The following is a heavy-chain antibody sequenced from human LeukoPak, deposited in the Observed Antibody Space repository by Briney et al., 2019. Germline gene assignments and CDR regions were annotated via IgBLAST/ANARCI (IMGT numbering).Heavy chain of an antibody. CDR3: ARERSGYCTNGVCYNWFEP. CDR1: GFTFSSYW. Sequence: PGGSLRLSCAASGFTFSSYWMSWVRQAPGKGLEWVANIKQDGSEKYYVDSVKGRFTISRDNAKNSLYLQMNSLRAEDTAVYYRARERSGYCTNGVCYNWFEPWGQGTLVTVSS. CDR2: IKQDGSEK. D-gene: IGHD2-8*01. J-gene: IGHJ5*02. V-gene: IGHV3-7*01.